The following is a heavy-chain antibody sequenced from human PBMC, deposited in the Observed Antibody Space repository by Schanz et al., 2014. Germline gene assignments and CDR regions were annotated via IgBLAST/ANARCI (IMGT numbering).Heavy chain of an antibody. V-gene: IGHV4-4*02. CDR1: GASLSSSNW. Sequence: QVQLQESGPGLVKPSGTLSLTCAVSGASLSSSNWWSWVRQPPGKGLEWIGEIYHSGNTNYNASLKSRVTISLDTSKNQFSRTRTSLTAADTAVYYCARDTTWRLDLWGRGTLVTVSS. J-gene: IGHJ2*01. CDR3: ARDTTWRLDL. D-gene: IGHD1-1*01. CDR2: IYHSGNT.